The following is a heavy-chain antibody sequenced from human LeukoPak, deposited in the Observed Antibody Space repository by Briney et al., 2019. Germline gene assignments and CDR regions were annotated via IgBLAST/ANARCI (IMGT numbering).Heavy chain of an antibody. Sequence: GGSLRLPCAASGFTFSNAWMSWVRQAPGKGLEWVGRIKSKTDGGTTDYAAPVKGRFTISRDDSKNTLYLQMNSLKTEDTAVYYCTARPNYYGSGSYYNLLIGYYYYYYMNVWGKGTTVTVSS. CDR1: GFTFSNAW. CDR3: TARPNYYGSGSYYNLLIGYYYYYYMNV. CDR2: IKSKTDGGTT. V-gene: IGHV3-15*01. D-gene: IGHD3-10*01. J-gene: IGHJ6*03.